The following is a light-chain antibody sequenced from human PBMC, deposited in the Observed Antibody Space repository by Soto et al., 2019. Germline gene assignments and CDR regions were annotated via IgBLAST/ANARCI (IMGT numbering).Light chain of an antibody. Sequence: QSALTQPDSVSGSPGQSITISCTGTSSDVGGYNYVSWYQQHPGKAPKLVIYEVSNRPSGVSNRFSGSKSGNTASLTISGLQAEDEADYYCSSYTSSSTLFYVFGTGTKVTVL. CDR3: SSYTSSSTLFYV. J-gene: IGLJ1*01. CDR2: EVS. CDR1: SSDVGGYNY. V-gene: IGLV2-14*01.